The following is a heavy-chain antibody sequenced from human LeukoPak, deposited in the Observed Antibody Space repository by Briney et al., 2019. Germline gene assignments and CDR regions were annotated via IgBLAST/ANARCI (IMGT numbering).Heavy chain of an antibody. V-gene: IGHV1-58*01. Sequence: GASVKVSCKASGFTFTSSAVQWVRQARGQRLEWIGWIVVGSGNTNYAQKFQERVTITRDMSTSTAYMELSSLRSEDTAVYYCAAVLLLGYCSSTSCYRFDPWGQGTLVTVSS. CDR1: GFTFTSSA. CDR3: AAVLLLGYCSSTSCYRFDP. D-gene: IGHD2-2*02. CDR2: IVVGSGNT. J-gene: IGHJ5*02.